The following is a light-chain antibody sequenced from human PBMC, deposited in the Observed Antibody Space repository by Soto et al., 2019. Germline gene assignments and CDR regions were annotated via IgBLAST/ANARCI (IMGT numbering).Light chain of an antibody. V-gene: IGKV3-15*01. Sequence: EIVMTQSPATLSVSPGERATLSCRASQSVSSNLAWYQQKPGQAPRLLIYGASTRATGIPARFSGSGSGTEFTLTSSRLQYEDFAVYYCQQYNNWLSTFGQGTRLEIK. J-gene: IGKJ5*01. CDR1: QSVSSN. CDR3: QQYNNWLST. CDR2: GAS.